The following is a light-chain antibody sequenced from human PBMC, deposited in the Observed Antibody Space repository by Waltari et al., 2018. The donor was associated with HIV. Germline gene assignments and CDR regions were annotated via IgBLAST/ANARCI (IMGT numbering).Light chain of an antibody. CDR1: QSVSSN. V-gene: IGKV3-15*01. Sequence: EIVLTQSPATLSVSPGERATLSCRASQSVSSNLAWYQQKPGQAPRLLIYVASTRATGIPARFSGSGDETEFTLTISSLQSEDFAVYYWQQYNNWPRTFGQGTKVEIK. J-gene: IGKJ1*01. CDR3: QQYNNWPRT. CDR2: VAS.